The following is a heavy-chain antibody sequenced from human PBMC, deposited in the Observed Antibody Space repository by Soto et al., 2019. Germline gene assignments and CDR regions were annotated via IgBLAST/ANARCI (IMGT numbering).Heavy chain of an antibody. V-gene: IGHV3-48*01. J-gene: IGHJ4*02. Sequence: PGGSLRLSCAASGFTFSTYSMNWVRQAPGKGLEWVSYISSSSSTIFYTDSVKGRFTVSRDNAKNSLYLQMNSLRAEDTAVYSCARPTSYYDSSGPPAYWGQGTLVTVSS. D-gene: IGHD3-22*01. CDR1: GFTFSTYS. CDR3: ARPTSYYDSSGPPAY. CDR2: ISSSSSTI.